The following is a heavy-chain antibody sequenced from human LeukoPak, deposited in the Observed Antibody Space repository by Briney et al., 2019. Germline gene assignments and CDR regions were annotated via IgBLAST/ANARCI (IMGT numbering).Heavy chain of an antibody. V-gene: IGHV3-64*01. CDR2: ITCNGGST. D-gene: IGHD1-26*01. Sequence: GGSPRLSCVTSGYTFTVYAIHWVRQAPGQGLEYVSAITCNGGSTYYANSVKGRFIISRDNSKNTLYLQLGSLRADDMAMYYCATASGRQYAEYIQHWGQGTLVTVSS. CDR1: GYTFTVYA. CDR3: ATASGRQYAEYIQH. J-gene: IGHJ1*01.